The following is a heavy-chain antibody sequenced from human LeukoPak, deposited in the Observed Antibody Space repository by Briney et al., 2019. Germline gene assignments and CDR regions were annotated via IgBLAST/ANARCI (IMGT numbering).Heavy chain of an antibody. V-gene: IGHV3-30*18. Sequence: GGSLRLSCAASRFTFLNYAVKWVRQAPGKGLEWVAVISHDGSNKYYADSVKGRFTISRDNSETTLHLQMNSLRAEDTAVYYCAKDSTSGLTDYWGQGTLVTVSS. CDR3: AKDSTSGLTDY. CDR2: ISHDGSNK. D-gene: IGHD2-8*01. CDR1: RFTFLNYA. J-gene: IGHJ4*02.